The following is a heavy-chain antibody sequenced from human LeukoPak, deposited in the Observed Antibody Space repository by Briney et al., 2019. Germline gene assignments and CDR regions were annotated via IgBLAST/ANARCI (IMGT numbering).Heavy chain of an antibody. Sequence: PSETLSLTCIVSGGSISSYYWSWIRQSPGKGLEWIGYISYSGTTNYNPSPKSRVTISVAPSKNQFSLKLRSVTAPDTAMYYCARDRGNYFDYWGQGTLVTVSS. CDR1: GGSISSYY. CDR2: ISYSGTT. D-gene: IGHD6-13*01. V-gene: IGHV4-59*01. J-gene: IGHJ4*02. CDR3: ARDRGNYFDY.